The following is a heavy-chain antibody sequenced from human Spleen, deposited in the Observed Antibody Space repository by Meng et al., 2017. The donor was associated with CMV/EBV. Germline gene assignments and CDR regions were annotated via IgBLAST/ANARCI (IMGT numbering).Heavy chain of an antibody. J-gene: IGHJ3*02. Sequence: ASVKFSCKASGHTFTSYGFSWVRQAPGLGLEWLGWISSQNGNTHYAQKFQGRVAMTTDTSTKTAYMELRSLGYDDTAVYYCATGPPSEYGAAFDIWGQGTMVTVSS. D-gene: IGHD4-17*01. CDR2: ISSQNGNT. V-gene: IGHV1-18*01. CDR3: ATGPPSEYGAAFDI. CDR1: GHTFTSYG.